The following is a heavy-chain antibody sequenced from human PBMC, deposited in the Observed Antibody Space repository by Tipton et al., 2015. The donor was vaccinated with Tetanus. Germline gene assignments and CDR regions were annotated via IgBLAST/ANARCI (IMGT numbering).Heavy chain of an antibody. J-gene: IGHJ4*02. CDR1: GGSISNGDYY. CDR3: ARGVDRTKAGID. V-gene: IGHV4-39*07. CDR2: IYFSGTT. Sequence: TLSLTCAVSGGSISNGDYYWAWIRQPPGKGLEWIGSIYFSGTTCNPSLESRVTLSQDTSKSQFSLKLNSVTAADTAVYYCARGVDRTKAGIDWGQGTLVTVSS. D-gene: IGHD5-12*01.